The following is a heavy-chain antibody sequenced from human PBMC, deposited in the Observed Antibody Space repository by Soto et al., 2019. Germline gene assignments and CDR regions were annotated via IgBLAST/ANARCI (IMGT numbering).Heavy chain of an antibody. CDR1: YLSIYSIKLS. CDR2: VYYSGKT. J-gene: IGHJ5*02. Sequence: PSDTLSLTFSKHYLSIYSIKLSWAWIRQPPGKGLEWIGSVYYSGKTYYNASVKSRVIISVDTSKNQFSLKLSSVTAADTAVYYCARLFGCSTTCYFDPWGQG. D-gene: IGHD2-2*01. CDR3: ARLFGCSTTCYFDP. V-gene: IGHV4-39*01.